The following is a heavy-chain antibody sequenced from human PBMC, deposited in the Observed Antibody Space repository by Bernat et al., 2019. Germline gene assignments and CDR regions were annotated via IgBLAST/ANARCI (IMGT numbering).Heavy chain of an antibody. D-gene: IGHD6-13*01. J-gene: IGHJ4*02. Sequence: QVQLVQSGAEEKKPGASVKVSCKASGYTFTSYAMHWVRQAPGQRLEWMGWINAGNGNTKYSQKFQGRVTITRDTSASTAYMELSSLRSEDTAVYYCERSRGYSSSFLFGYWGQGTLVTVSS. CDR2: INAGNGNT. CDR3: ERSRGYSSSFLFGY. CDR1: GYTFTSYA. V-gene: IGHV1-3*05.